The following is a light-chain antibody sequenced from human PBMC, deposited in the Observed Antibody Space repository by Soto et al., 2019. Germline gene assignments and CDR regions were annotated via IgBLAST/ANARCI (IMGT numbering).Light chain of an antibody. CDR1: SSDVGSYNR. Sequence: QSVLTQPPSVSGSPGQSVTISCTGTSSDVGSYNRVSWYQQPPGTAPKLIIYEGSTRPSGVPDRFSGSKSGNTASLTISGLQAEDEADYYCNSYTVSGTYVFGTVTKLTVL. J-gene: IGLJ1*01. CDR2: EGS. V-gene: IGLV2-18*02. CDR3: NSYTVSGTYV.